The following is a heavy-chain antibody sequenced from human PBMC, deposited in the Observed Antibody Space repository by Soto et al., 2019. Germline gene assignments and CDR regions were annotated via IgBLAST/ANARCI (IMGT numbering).Heavy chain of an antibody. CDR1: GYTFTSYY. CDR3: ARSGSGYSGYHNWFDP. CDR2: INPSGGST. D-gene: IGHD5-12*01. J-gene: IGHJ5*02. V-gene: IGHV1-46*01. Sequence: ASVKVSCKASGYTFTSYYMHWVRQAPGQGLEWMGIINPSGGSTSYAQKFQGRVTMTRDTSTSTAYMELRSLRSDDTAVYYCARSGSGYSGYHNWFDPWGQGTLVTVSS.